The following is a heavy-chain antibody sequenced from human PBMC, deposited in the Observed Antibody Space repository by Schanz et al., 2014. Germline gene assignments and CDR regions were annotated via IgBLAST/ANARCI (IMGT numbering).Heavy chain of an antibody. CDR1: GFTFSKYW. Sequence: EVQLVESGGGLVQPGGSLRLSCGGSGFTFSKYWMSWVRQAPGKGLEWVANIKQDGSEKYYVDAVKGRFTISRDNAKNTLYLQMNSLRAEDTAVYYCARDSRPNYDFLTAYYSIDYWGQGTLVTVSS. D-gene: IGHD3-9*01. CDR2: IKQDGSEK. J-gene: IGHJ4*02. V-gene: IGHV3-7*01. CDR3: ARDSRPNYDFLTAYYSIDY.